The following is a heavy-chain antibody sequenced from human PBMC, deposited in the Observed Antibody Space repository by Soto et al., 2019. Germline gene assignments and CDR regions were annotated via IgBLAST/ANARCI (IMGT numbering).Heavy chain of an antibody. CDR3: AKVGTGSITGTTVWTHYFDY. CDR1: GFPFSSYA. V-gene: IGHV3-23*01. D-gene: IGHD1-7*01. Sequence: EVQLLESGGGLVQPGGSLRLSCAASGFPFSSYAMTWVRQAPGKGLEWVSTISDSGGSTYYADSVKGRFTISRDNSKNTLYLQMNSLRAEATAVYYCAKVGTGSITGTTVWTHYFDYWGQGTLVTVSS. J-gene: IGHJ4*02. CDR2: ISDSGGST.